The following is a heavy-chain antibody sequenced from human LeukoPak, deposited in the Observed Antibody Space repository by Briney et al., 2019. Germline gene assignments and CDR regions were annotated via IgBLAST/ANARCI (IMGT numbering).Heavy chain of an antibody. J-gene: IGHJ5*02. D-gene: IGHD3-10*01. CDR2: IFPGDSDT. V-gene: IGHV5-51*01. Sequence: GESLKISCKGSGSRFTSYQIGWVRQMPGKGLERMGIIFPGDSDTRYSPSFQGQVTISADKSSSTAYLQRSSLKASDTAMYSCSRANYYGSGSSSVQHWFDPWGQGTLVTVSS. CDR3: SRANYYGSGSSSVQHWFDP. CDR1: GSRFTSYQ.